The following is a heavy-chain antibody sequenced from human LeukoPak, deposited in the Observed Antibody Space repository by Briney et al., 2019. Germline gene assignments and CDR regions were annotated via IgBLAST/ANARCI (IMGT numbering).Heavy chain of an antibody. CDR3: ARDRLTTVTTFHFDY. Sequence: GGSLRLSCAASGFTFGTYAMHWVRQAPGKGLEWVAVIWSDSTNKYYADSVRGRFTISRDNSKNTLYLQMSSLRAEDTAMYYCARDRLTTVTTFHFDYWGQGTLVTVSS. J-gene: IGHJ4*02. CDR2: IWSDSTNK. CDR1: GFTFGTYA. V-gene: IGHV3-33*01. D-gene: IGHD4-17*01.